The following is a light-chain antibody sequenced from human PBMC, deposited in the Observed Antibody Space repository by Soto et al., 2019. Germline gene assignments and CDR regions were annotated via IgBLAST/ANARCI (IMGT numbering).Light chain of an antibody. Sequence: ENVLTQSPYSQSLSPEASATLTCRASQSVDSYLVWYQQKPGQAPRLLIFGASNRATGIPARFSGSGSGTDFTLTISSLEPEDLAVYYCQQRVRWAITFGQGTRLEIK. CDR2: GAS. V-gene: IGKV3-11*01. CDR1: QSVDSY. CDR3: QQRVRWAIT. J-gene: IGKJ5*01.